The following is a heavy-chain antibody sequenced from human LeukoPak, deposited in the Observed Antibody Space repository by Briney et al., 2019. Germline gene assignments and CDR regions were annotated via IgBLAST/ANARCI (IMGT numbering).Heavy chain of an antibody. Sequence: GGSLRLSCAASGFTFSSYSMNWVRQAPGKGLEWVSSISSSSSYIYYADSVKGRFTISRDNAKNSLYLQMNSLRAEDTAVYYCARGVTMVRGVISHPGGYWGQGTLVTVSS. D-gene: IGHD3-10*01. CDR1: GFTFSSYS. J-gene: IGHJ4*02. V-gene: IGHV3-21*01. CDR2: ISSSSSYI. CDR3: ARGVTMVRGVISHPGGY.